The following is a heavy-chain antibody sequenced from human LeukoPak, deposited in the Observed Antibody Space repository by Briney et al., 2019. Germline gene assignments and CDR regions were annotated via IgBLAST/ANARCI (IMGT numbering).Heavy chain of an antibody. V-gene: IGHV3-30*02. Sequence: GGSLTLSCVASGFTFSGYGMHWVRQAPGKGLEWVAFIRHDGTNDHYADSVQGRFTISRDNSKTTLYLEMNSLRAEDTAVYYCANFDWDTGFDYWGQGTLVTVSS. CDR1: GFTFSGYG. D-gene: IGHD3-9*01. CDR3: ANFDWDTGFDY. CDR2: IRHDGTND. J-gene: IGHJ4*02.